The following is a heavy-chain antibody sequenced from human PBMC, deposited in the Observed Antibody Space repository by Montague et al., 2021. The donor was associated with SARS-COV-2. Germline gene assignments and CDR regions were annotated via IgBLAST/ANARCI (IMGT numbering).Heavy chain of an antibody. D-gene: IGHD3-3*01. J-gene: IGHJ6*02. CDR3: ARDPWRITIFGVVTRYGMDV. V-gene: IGHV4-61*01. CDR1: GGSVSSGSYY. CDR2: IYYSGST. Sequence: SETLSLTCILSGGSVSSGSYYWSWIRQPPGKGLEWIGYIYYSGSTTYXPSLKSRVTISVDTSKNQFSLKLSSVTAADTAVYYCARDPWRITIFGVVTRYGMDVWGQGTTVTVSS.